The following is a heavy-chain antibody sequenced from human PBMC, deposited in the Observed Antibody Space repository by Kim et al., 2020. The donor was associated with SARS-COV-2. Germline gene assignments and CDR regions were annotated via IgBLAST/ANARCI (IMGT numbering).Heavy chain of an antibody. D-gene: IGHD7-27*01. J-gene: IGHJ4*02. CDR2: ISYDGSNK. CDR3: ARANWDPDGGFDY. Sequence: GGSLRLSCAASGFTFSSYAMHWVRQAPGKGLEWVAVISYDGSNKYYADSVKGRFTISRDNSKNTLYLQMNSLRAEDTAVYYCARANWDPDGGFDYWGQGT. V-gene: IGHV3-30-3*01. CDR1: GFTFSSYA.